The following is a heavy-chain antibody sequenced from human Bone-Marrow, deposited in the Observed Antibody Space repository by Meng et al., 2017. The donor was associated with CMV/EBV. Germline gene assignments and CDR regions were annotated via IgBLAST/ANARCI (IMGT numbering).Heavy chain of an antibody. CDR1: RFTFSDYY. V-gene: IGHV3-11*04. Sequence: GGSLSLTCAASRFTFSDYYMSWIRQAPGKGLECVSYISSSGSTVNYADSVKGRFTISRDNAKNSLYLQMNSLRAEDTAVYYCARSYDFWSGFWFDPWGQGTLVTVSS. CDR2: ISSSGSTV. D-gene: IGHD3-3*01. J-gene: IGHJ5*02. CDR3: ARSYDFWSGFWFDP.